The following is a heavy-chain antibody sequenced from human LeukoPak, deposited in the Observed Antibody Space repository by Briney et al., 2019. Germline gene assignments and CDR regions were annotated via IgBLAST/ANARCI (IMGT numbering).Heavy chain of an antibody. V-gene: IGHV3-53*01. CDR2: IYSGGSI. J-gene: IGHJ4*02. D-gene: IGHD5-18*01. Sequence: PGGSLRLSCAASGFTVSSNYMSWVRQAPGKGLECVSVIYSGGSIYYADSVKGRFTISRDNAKNSLYLQMNSLRAEDTAVYYCARARFGYGTLFDYWGQGTLVTVSS. CDR1: GFTVSSNY. CDR3: ARARFGYGTLFDY.